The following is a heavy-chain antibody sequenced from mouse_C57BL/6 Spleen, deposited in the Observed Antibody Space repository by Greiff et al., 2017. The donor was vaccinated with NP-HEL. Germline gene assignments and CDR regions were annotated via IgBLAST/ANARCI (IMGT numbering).Heavy chain of an antibody. V-gene: IGHV1-61*01. J-gene: IGHJ3*01. CDR3: AREGGWLLFAY. CDR1: GYTFTSYW. CDR2: IYPSDSET. D-gene: IGHD2-3*01. Sequence: VQLHQPGAELVRPGSSVKLSCKASGYTFTSYWMDWVKQRPGQGLEWIGNIYPSDSETHYNQKFKDKATLTVDKSSSTAYMQLSSLTSEDSAVYYCAREGGWLLFAYWGQGTLVTVSA.